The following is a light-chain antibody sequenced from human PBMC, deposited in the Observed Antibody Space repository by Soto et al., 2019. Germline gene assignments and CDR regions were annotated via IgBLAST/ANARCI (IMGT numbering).Light chain of an antibody. CDR3: TSYTSSITYV. CDR2: EVS. V-gene: IGLV2-14*01. CDR1: SSDVGGYNY. Sequence: LTQPASVSGSPGQSITISCTGTSSDVGGYNYVSWYQQHPGKAPKLMIYEVSNRPSGVSNRFSGSKSGNTASLTISGLQAEDEADYYCTSYTSSITYVFGTGTKVTV. J-gene: IGLJ1*01.